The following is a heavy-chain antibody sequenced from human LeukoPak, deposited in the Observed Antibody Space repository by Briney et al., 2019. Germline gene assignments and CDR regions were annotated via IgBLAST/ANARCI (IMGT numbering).Heavy chain of an antibody. CDR2: IYASGST. D-gene: IGHD3-10*01. Sequence: NPSETLSLTCTVSGGSISSYYWSWIRQPAGKGLEWIGRIYASGSTNYNPSLKSRVTMSIDMSKNQFSLKLSSVTAADTAVYYCARLPWFGELLSEPWGQGTLVTVSS. CDR3: ARLPWFGELLSEP. CDR1: GGSISSYY. V-gene: IGHV4-4*07. J-gene: IGHJ5*02.